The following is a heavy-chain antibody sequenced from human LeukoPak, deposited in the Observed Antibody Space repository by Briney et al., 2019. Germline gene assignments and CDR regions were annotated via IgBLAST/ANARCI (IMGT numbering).Heavy chain of an antibody. Sequence: PSETLSLTCAVYGGSFSGYYWSWIRQPPGKGLEWIGEINHSGSTNYNPSLKSRVTISVDTSKNQFSLKLSSVTAADTAVYYCARGRGVGILVYYYMDVWGKGTTVTVSS. V-gene: IGHV4-34*01. CDR2: INHSGST. CDR3: ARGRGVGILVYYYMDV. J-gene: IGHJ6*03. D-gene: IGHD2/OR15-2a*01. CDR1: GGSFSGYY.